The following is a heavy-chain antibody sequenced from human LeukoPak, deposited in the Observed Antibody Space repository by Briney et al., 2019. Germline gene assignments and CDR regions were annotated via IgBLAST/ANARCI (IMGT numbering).Heavy chain of an antibody. J-gene: IGHJ3*02. CDR1: GGGFNSYW. V-gene: IGHV5-51*01. Sequence: GEALEISFQGSGGGFNSYWIGRGRRVPGKGVGWRGIIYPDDADTRYRPSFQGQVTISADKSISTAYLQWSSLKASDTAMYYCARQSSEEYCSSTSCYKGRWVTDAFDIWGQGTMVTVSS. D-gene: IGHD2-2*01. CDR3: ARQSSEEYCSSTSCYKGRWVTDAFDI. CDR2: IYPDDADT.